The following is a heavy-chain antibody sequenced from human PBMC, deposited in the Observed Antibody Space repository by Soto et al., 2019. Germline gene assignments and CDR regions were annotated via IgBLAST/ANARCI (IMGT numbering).Heavy chain of an antibody. D-gene: IGHD2-15*01. CDR3: ARDADIVVVVAATLDY. J-gene: IGHJ4*02. V-gene: IGHV3-23*01. Sequence: EVQLLESGGGLVQPGGSLRLSCAASGFTFSSSAMSWVRQAPGKGPEWVSGISVSGGHTHYADSVKGRFTIARDNSKNTLYLQMNSLRAEDTAVYYCARDADIVVVVAATLDYWGQGTLVTVSS. CDR2: ISVSGGHT. CDR1: GFTFSSSA.